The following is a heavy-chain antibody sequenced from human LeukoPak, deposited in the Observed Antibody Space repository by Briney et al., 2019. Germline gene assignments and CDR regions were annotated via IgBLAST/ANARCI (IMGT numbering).Heavy chain of an antibody. CDR1: GGTFSNYA. V-gene: IGHV1-69*13. D-gene: IGHD4-11*01. Sequence: GASVKVSCKASGGTFSNYAISWVRQAPGQGLEWMGGIISIFDSANYAQKFQGRVTITADESTSTAYMELSSLRSEDTAVYYCAREMTTVTMDAFDIWGQGTMVTVSS. J-gene: IGHJ3*02. CDR2: IISIFDSA. CDR3: AREMTTVTMDAFDI.